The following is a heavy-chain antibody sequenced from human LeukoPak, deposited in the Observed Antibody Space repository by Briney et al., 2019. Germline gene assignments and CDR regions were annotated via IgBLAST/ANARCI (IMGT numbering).Heavy chain of an antibody. D-gene: IGHD6-19*01. Sequence: GRSLRLSCSASGFTFSGFGMHWVRQAPGKGLEWVAVIWYDGSEEYYADSVKGRFTISRDNAKNSLYLQMNSLRAEDTAVYYCARVGNVRSGWRHWYFDLWGRGTLVTVSS. J-gene: IGHJ2*01. CDR1: GFTFSGFG. CDR2: IWYDGSEE. V-gene: IGHV3-33*01. CDR3: ARVGNVRSGWRHWYFDL.